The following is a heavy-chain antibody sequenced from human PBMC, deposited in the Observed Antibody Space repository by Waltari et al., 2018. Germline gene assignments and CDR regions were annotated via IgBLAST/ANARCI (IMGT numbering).Heavy chain of an antibody. J-gene: IGHJ4*02. CDR1: GFSLGGYG. V-gene: IGHV3-49*04. Sequence: EIQLRESGGGLVQPGRSLRLSCDTSGFSLGGYGMTWVRQAPQKRLEWVGYIRKKAFGATTEFAASVKGRFSLSRDDSKGTIYLQMNSLTADDTAIYYCTSDIAAAGFDYWGQGISVTVSS. D-gene: IGHD6-13*01. CDR2: IRKKAFGATT. CDR3: TSDIAAAGFDY.